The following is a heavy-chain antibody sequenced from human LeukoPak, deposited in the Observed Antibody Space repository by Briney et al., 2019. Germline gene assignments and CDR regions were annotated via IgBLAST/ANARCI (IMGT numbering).Heavy chain of an antibody. CDR2: IYPGDSDT. Sequence: GESLKISCKGSGYSFTSYWIGWVRQMPGKGLEWMGIIYPGDSDTRYSPSFQGQVTILADKSISTAYLQWSSLKASDTAMYYCASALWFGDRSGGWFDPWGQGTLVTVSS. CDR1: GYSFTSYW. CDR3: ASALWFGDRSGGWFDP. V-gene: IGHV5-51*01. J-gene: IGHJ5*02. D-gene: IGHD3-10*01.